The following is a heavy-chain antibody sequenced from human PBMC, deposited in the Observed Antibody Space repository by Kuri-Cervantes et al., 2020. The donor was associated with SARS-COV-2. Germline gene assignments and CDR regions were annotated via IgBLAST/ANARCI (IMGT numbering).Heavy chain of an antibody. CDR2: ISGSGGST. J-gene: IGHJ6*03. V-gene: IGHV3-23*01. Sequence: GGSLRLSCAASGFTFSSYAMSWVRQAPGKGLEWVSAISGSGGSTYYAVSVKGRFTISRDNSKNTLYLQMNSLRAEDTAVYYCAKDSLRRHFYYYYYYMDVWGKGTTVTVSS. CDR1: GFTFSSYA. CDR3: AKDSLRRHFYYYYYYMDV. D-gene: IGHD4-17*01.